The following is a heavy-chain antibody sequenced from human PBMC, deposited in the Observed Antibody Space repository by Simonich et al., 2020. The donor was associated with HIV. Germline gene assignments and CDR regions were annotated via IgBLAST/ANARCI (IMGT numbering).Heavy chain of an antibody. V-gene: IGHV3-21*01. CDR3: ARDGRKGSSTSCSDY. CDR2: ISSSSRYK. J-gene: IGHJ4*02. Sequence: EVQLVESGGGLVKPGGSPRLSCAASGFNFSSYSMNWVHQAPGKGLEWVPSISSSSRYKYYPDSVKGRFTISRANAKNSLYLQMNSLRSEDTAVYYCARDGRKGSSTSCSDYWGQGTLVTVSS. CDR1: GFNFSSYS. D-gene: IGHD2-2*01.